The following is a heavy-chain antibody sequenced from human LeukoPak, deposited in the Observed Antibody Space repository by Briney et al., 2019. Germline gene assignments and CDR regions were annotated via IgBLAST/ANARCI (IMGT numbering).Heavy chain of an antibody. CDR3: ARDRGYDILTGLWWFDP. J-gene: IGHJ5*02. V-gene: IGHV4-34*01. CDR1: GGSFSGYY. CDR2: INHSGST. D-gene: IGHD3-9*01. Sequence: SETLSLTCAVYGGSFSGYYWSWIRQPPGKWLEWIGEINHSGSTNYNPSLKSRVTISVDTSKNQFSLKLSSVTAADTAVYYCARDRGYDILTGLWWFDPWGQGTLVTVSS.